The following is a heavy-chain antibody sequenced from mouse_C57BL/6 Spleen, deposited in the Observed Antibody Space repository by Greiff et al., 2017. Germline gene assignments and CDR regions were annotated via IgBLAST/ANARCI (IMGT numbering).Heavy chain of an antibody. J-gene: IGHJ2*01. D-gene: IGHD1-1*01. Sequence: EVQRVESGGGLVKPGGSLKLSCAASGFTFSSYAMSWVRQTPEKRLEWVATISDGGSYTYYPDNVKGRFPISRDNAKNNLYLQMSHLKSEDTAMXYGARDGWVLRGYFDYWGQGTTLTVSS. V-gene: IGHV5-4*01. CDR2: ISDGGSYT. CDR1: GFTFSSYA. CDR3: ARDGWVLRGYFDY.